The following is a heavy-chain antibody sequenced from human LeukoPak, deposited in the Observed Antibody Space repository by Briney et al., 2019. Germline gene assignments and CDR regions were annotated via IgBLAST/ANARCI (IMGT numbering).Heavy chain of an antibody. V-gene: IGHV3-30-3*01. CDR2: VSYDGSNK. D-gene: IGHD3-10*01. J-gene: IGHJ4*02. CDR3: ARGSWRLVRGAASFES. CDR1: GFTFSSYA. Sequence: GGSERLSCAASGFTFSSYAMHWVRQAAGKGLEWVAVVSYDGSNKYYADSVKGRFTISRDNSKNTLYLQMNSLRAEDTAVYYCARGSWRLVRGAASFESCGQGSLVTVSS.